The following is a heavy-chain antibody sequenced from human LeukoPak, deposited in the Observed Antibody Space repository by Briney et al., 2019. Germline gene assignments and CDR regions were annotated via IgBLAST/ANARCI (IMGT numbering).Heavy chain of an antibody. Sequence: SGTLSLTCAVSGGSIGSNIWWSWVRQPPGKGLEWIGEIYHSGSTNYNPSLMSRVTISVDKSKNQFSLKLSSVTAADTAVYYCARIEVARAHFDHWGQGTLVTVSS. V-gene: IGHV4-4*02. CDR2: IYHSGST. J-gene: IGHJ4*02. D-gene: IGHD2-21*01. CDR3: ARIEVARAHFDH. CDR1: GGSIGSNIW.